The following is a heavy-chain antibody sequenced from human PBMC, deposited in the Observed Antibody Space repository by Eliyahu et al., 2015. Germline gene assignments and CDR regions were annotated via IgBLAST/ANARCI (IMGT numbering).Heavy chain of an antibody. Sequence: QVQLQQWGAGLLKPSETLSLTCAVYGGSFSGYYWSWIRQPPGKGLEWIGEINHSGSTNYNPSLKSRVTISVDTSKNQFSLKLSSVTAADTAVYYCAREVYGSGSYYSYFDYWGQGTLVTVSS. CDR3: AREVYGSGSYYSYFDY. V-gene: IGHV4-34*01. J-gene: IGHJ4*02. D-gene: IGHD3-10*01. CDR1: GGSFSGYY. CDR2: INHSGST.